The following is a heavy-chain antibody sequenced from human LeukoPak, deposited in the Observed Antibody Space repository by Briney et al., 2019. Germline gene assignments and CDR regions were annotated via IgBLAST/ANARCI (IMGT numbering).Heavy chain of an antibody. CDR1: GLTFNSYA. D-gene: IGHD3-10*01. CDR2: ISGSGGST. CDR3: AKDPEGNAFDI. Sequence: PGGSLRLSCAASGLTFNSYAMSWVRQAPGKGLEWVSAISGSGGSTYYADSVKGRFSISRDNSKNTLFLQMNSLRAEDTAVYFCAKDPEGNAFDIWGQGTMVTVSS. V-gene: IGHV3-23*01. J-gene: IGHJ3*02.